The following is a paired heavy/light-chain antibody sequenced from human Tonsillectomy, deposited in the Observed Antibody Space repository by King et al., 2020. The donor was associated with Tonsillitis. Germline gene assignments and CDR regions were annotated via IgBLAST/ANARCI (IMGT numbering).Light chain of an antibody. CDR2: GAS. CDR3: QQYGSSPET. Sequence: EIVLTQSPGTLSLSPGERATLSCRASQSVSSSYLAWYQQKPGQAPRLLIYGASSRATGIPDRFSGSGSGTDFTLTISRLEPEDFAVYYCQQYGSSPETFGQGTKVEIK. J-gene: IGKJ1*01. CDR1: QSVSSSY. V-gene: IGKV3-20*01.
Heavy chain of an antibody. CDR2: IKQDGSEK. J-gene: IGHJ4*02. CDR1: GFTFSSYW. Sequence: EVQLVESGGGLVQPGGSLRLSCAASGFTFSSYWMSWVRQAPGKGLEWVANIKQDGSEKYYVDSVKGRFTISRDNAKNSLYLQMNSLRAEDTAVYYCARRGSIYVWGSYRYQGVFDYWGQGTLVTVSS. V-gene: IGHV3-7*01. CDR3: ARRGSIYVWGSYRYQGVFDY. D-gene: IGHD3-16*02.